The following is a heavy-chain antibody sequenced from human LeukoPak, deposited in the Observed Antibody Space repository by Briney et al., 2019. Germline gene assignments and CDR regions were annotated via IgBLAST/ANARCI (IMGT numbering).Heavy chain of an antibody. V-gene: IGHV3-74*01. CDR3: ALPRTTVTTDGLAF. Sequence: PGGSLRLSCAASGFTFSTYWMHWVRQAPGKGLVWVSRINSDGSATDYAGSVKGRFTISRDNAKNTVYLQMNSLRAEDTAVYYCALPRTTVTTDGLAFWGQGTLVTVSS. J-gene: IGHJ4*02. D-gene: IGHD4-17*01. CDR1: GFTFSTYW. CDR2: INSDGSAT.